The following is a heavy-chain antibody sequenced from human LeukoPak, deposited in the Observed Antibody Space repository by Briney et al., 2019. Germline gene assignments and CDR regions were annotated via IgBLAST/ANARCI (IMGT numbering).Heavy chain of an antibody. CDR2: ISGSGNSA. J-gene: IGHJ4*02. V-gene: IGHV3-23*01. Sequence: PAGGSLRLSCAASGFTFSSYAMNWVRQAPGKGLEWVSSISGSGNSAYPDYVRGRFTISRDNPKNTLYLQMNSLRAEDTAVYYCASSSFGSGWYAKMLDYWGQGTLVTVSS. CDR1: GFTFSSYA. D-gene: IGHD6-19*01. CDR3: ASSSFGSGWYAKMLDY.